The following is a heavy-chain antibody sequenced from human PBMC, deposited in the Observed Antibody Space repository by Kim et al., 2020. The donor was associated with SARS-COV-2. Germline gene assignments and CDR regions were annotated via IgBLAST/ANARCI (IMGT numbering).Heavy chain of an antibody. D-gene: IGHD5-12*01. J-gene: IGHJ6*02. CDR1: GFTFSSYG. V-gene: IGHV3-33*05. CDR2: ISYDGSNK. CDR3: ARDLSGYDWHPHYYYYYGMDV. Sequence: GGSLRLSCAASGFTFSSYGMHWVRQAPGKGLEWVAVISYDGSNKYYADSVKGRFTISRDNSKNTLYLQMNSLRAEDTAVYYCARDLSGYDWHPHYYYYYGMDVWGQGTTVTVSS.